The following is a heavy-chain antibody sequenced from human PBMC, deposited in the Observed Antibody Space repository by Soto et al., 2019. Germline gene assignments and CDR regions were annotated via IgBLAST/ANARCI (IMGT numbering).Heavy chain of an antibody. CDR1: GGTFSSYA. Sequence: QVQLVQSGAEVKKPGSSVKVSCKASGGTFSSYAISWVRQAPGQGLEWMGGIIPIFGTANYAQKFQGRVTITADESTSTDYMELSSLRSEDTAVYYCAREMGFGGSSWYNGMDVWGQGTTVTVSS. V-gene: IGHV1-69*12. CDR3: AREMGFGGSSWYNGMDV. J-gene: IGHJ6*02. CDR2: IIPIFGTA. D-gene: IGHD6-13*01.